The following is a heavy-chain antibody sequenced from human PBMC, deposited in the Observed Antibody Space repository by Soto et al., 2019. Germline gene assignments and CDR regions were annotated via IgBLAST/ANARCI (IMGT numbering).Heavy chain of an antibody. J-gene: IGHJ4*02. CDR2: ISAYNGNT. V-gene: IGHV1-18*01. Sequence: ASVKVSCKASGYTFTSYGISWVRQAPGQGLEWMGWISAYNGNTKYAQKLQGRVTMTTDTSTSTADMELRSLRSDDTAVYYCAREPNYFDDWGQGTLVTVSS. CDR1: GYTFTSYG. CDR3: AREPNYFDD.